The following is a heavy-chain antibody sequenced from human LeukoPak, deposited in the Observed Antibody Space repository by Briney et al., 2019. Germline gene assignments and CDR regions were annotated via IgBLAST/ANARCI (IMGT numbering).Heavy chain of an antibody. J-gene: IGHJ4*02. D-gene: IGHD3-10*01. Sequence: GGSLRLSCAASGFTFSSYGMHWVHQGPGKGLEWVAFIRYDGSNEYYADSVKGRFTISRDNSKNTLYLQMNSLRAEDTAIYYCAKDYQRAYYYGSGFDYWGQGTLVTVSS. V-gene: IGHV3-30*02. CDR3: AKDYQRAYYYGSGFDY. CDR2: IRYDGSNE. CDR1: GFTFSSYG.